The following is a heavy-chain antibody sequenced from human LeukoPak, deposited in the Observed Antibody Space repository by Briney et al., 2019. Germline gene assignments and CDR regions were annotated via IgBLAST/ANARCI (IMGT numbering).Heavy chain of an antibody. V-gene: IGHV3-53*01. J-gene: IGHJ4*02. CDR3: TRDLGSGRGYY. Sequence: GGSLRLSCAASGFTVSSNYMSWVRQAPGKGLEWVSVIYSGGSTYYADSVKGRFTISRDNSKNTLYLQMNSLRAEDTAVYYCTRDLGSGRGYYWGQGTLVTVSS. CDR1: GFTVSSNY. CDR2: IYSGGST. D-gene: IGHD3-10*01.